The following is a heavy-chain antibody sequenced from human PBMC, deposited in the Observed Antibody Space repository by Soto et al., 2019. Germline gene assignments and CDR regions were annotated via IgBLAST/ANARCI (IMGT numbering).Heavy chain of an antibody. D-gene: IGHD6-13*01. CDR1: GYTFTSYY. CDR3: ARDEVDSSSRTY. Sequence: QVQLVQSGAEVKKPGASVKVSCKASGYTFTSYYMHWVRQAPGQGLEWMGIINPSGGSTSYAQKFTGRVTMTRDTYTSTVYMQLTSLRSEDTAVYYWARDEVDSSSRTYWGQGTLVTVSS. CDR2: INPSGGST. J-gene: IGHJ4*02. V-gene: IGHV1-46*01.